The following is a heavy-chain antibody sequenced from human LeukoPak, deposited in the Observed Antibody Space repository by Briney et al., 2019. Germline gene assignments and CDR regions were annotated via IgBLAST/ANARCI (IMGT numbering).Heavy chain of an antibody. D-gene: IGHD2-8*02. V-gene: IGHV3-23*01. CDR2: FDGNGPNT. J-gene: IGHJ4*02. CDR1: GFTFSSFA. CDR3: AKPRTTGLGWAQFDY. Sequence: GGSLRLCCAASGFTFSSFAMTWVRQAPGKGLEWVSGFDGNGPNTYYADSVKGRWTISRDNSRNTLYLEMNSLRPEDTAIYYCAKPRTTGLGWAQFDYWGQGSLVTVSS.